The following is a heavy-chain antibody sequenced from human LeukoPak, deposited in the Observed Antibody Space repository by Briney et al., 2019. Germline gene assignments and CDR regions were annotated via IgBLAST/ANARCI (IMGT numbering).Heavy chain of an antibody. Sequence: GGSLRLSCAASGFTFSSYAMRWVREAPGKGLGWGSAIWGSGRSTYYAESVKGRFNISRDNSKHTLYLQRNSLRAEDTAVYYCAKDIYDYVWGSYRPDYWGQGPVVSVS. D-gene: IGHD3-16*02. V-gene: IGHV3-23*01. J-gene: IGHJ4*02. CDR3: AKDIYDYVWGSYRPDY. CDR2: IWGSGRST. CDR1: GFTFSSYA.